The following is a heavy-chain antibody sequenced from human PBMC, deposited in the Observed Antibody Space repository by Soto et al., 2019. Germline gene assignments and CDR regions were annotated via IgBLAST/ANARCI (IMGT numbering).Heavy chain of an antibody. Sequence: EVQLVESGGGLVQPGASLRLSCAASGLTFNSYWMSWVRQAPGKGLEWVANIKQDGSEKNYVDSVKGRFTVSRDNAINSVHLQMNSLRAEDTAVYFCARVYSSSSGRALDYWGRGTLVIVSS. D-gene: IGHD6-6*01. CDR1: GLTFNSYW. J-gene: IGHJ4*02. CDR2: IKQDGSEK. CDR3: ARVYSSSSGRALDY. V-gene: IGHV3-7*01.